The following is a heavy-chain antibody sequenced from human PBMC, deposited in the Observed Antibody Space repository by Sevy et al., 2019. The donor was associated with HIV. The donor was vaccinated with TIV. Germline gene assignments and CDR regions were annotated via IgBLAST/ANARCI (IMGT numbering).Heavy chain of an antibody. Sequence: GGSLRLSCAASGFTVSNNYMSWVRQAPGKGLEWVSAIYSGGNIYYADSVKGRFTISRDNSKNTVYLHMNSLRAEDMAVYYCARETEGGYEPWGQGTLVTVSS. CDR3: ARETEGGYEP. V-gene: IGHV3-53*01. CDR1: GFTVSNNY. CDR2: IYSGGNI. D-gene: IGHD1-26*01. J-gene: IGHJ5*02.